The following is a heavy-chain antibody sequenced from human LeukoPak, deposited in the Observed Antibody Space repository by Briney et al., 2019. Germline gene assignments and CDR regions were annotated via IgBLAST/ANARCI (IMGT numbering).Heavy chain of an antibody. CDR1: GFTFSSYG. CDR3: ARDIIRGNYDSSGYYSTVYYYGMDV. Sequence: GGSLRLSCAASGFTFSSYGMHWVRQAPGKGLEWVAVIWYDGSNKYYADSVKGRFTISRVNSKNTLYLQMNSLRAEDTAVYYCARDIIRGNYDSSGYYSTVYYYGMDVWGQGTTVTVSS. D-gene: IGHD3-22*01. CDR2: IWYDGSNK. V-gene: IGHV3-33*01. J-gene: IGHJ6*02.